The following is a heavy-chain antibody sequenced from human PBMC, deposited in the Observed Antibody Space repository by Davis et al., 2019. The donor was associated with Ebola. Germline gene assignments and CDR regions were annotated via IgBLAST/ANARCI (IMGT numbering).Heavy chain of an antibody. CDR3: ARVKAVTTGWFDP. Sequence: KVSCKGSGFSFSSYWIAWVRQMPGKGLEWMGFINPGDSDPRYSPSFEGQVTISADKSISTAYLQWSSLKASDTAIYYCARVKAVTTGWFDPWGQGTLVTVYS. V-gene: IGHV5-51*01. J-gene: IGHJ5*02. CDR1: GFSFSSYW. D-gene: IGHD4-17*01. CDR2: INPGDSDP.